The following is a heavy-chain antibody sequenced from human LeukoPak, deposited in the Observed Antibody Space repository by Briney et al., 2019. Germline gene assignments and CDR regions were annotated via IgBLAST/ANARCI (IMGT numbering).Heavy chain of an antibody. CDR2: IWYDGSNK. V-gene: IGHV3-33*01. Sequence: PGGSLRLSCAASGFTFSSYCMHWVRQAPGKGLEWVADIWYDGSNKYYADSVKGRFTIYRDNSKHTLYLQMNSLRAEDTAVYYCARDKDYGTRWPYYFDYWGQGTLVTVSS. CDR3: ARDKDYGTRWPYYFDY. CDR1: GFTFSSYC. J-gene: IGHJ4*02. D-gene: IGHD4-17*01.